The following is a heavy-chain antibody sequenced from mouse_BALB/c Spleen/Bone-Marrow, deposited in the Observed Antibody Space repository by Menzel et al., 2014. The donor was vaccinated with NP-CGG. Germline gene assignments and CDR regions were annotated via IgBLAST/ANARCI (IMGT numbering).Heavy chain of an antibody. Sequence: EVKVEESGGGLVKPGGSLKLSCAASGFTFSSYAMSWVRQIPEKRLEWVATIGSGDSSTYYPDSVKGRFTISRDYAKNTLYLQMSSLRSEDTAMYYCARSGSSYYYWGQGTTLTVSS. CDR3: ARSGSSYYY. D-gene: IGHD1-1*01. J-gene: IGHJ2*01. CDR1: GFTFSSYA. V-gene: IGHV5-9-1*01. CDR2: IGSGDSST.